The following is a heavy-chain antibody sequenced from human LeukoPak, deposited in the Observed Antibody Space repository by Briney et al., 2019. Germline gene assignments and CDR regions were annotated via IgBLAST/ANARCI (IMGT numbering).Heavy chain of an antibody. CDR2: ISAYNGTT. D-gene: IGHD6-19*01. J-gene: IGHJ4*02. CDR1: GYTFTSYG. V-gene: IGHV1-18*01. CDR3: ARDSRSSAWGDFDY. Sequence: GASVKVSCKASGYTFTSYGISWVRQAPGQGLEWMGWISAYNGTTNAAPKLQGRITMTTDTSTSTAYMELRSLRSDDTAVYYCARDSRSSAWGDFDYWGQGTLVTVSS.